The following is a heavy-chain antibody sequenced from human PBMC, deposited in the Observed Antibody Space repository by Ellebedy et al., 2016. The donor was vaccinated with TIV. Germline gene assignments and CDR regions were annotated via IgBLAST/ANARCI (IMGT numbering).Heavy chain of an antibody. CDR1: GYPFNGYY. V-gene: IGHV1-2*02. CDR3: ARSWGGYGGYDSSDFDS. J-gene: IGHJ4*02. CDR2: VNPDSGAT. Sequence: ASVKVSXXASGYPFNGYYMHWVRQAPGPGLEWMGWVNPDSGATRYAQKFQGRVTLTGDTSISTAYMELSRLTSDDTAVYYCARSWGGYGGYDSSDFDSWGQGTLVTVSS. D-gene: IGHD5-12*01.